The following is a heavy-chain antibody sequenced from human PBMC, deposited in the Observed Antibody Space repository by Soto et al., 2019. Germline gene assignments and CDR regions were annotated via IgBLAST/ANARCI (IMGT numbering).Heavy chain of an antibody. J-gene: IGHJ4*02. CDR1: GFTFTSSA. V-gene: IGHV1-58*02. CDR3: AKVQATWGLIDPFDY. CDR2: IVVGSGNT. Sequence: SVKVSCKASGFTFTSSAMQWVRQARGQRLEWIGWIVVGSGNTNYAQKFQERVTITRDMSTSTAYMELSSLRSEDTAVYYCAKVQATWGLIDPFDYWGQGTLVTVSS. D-gene: IGHD3-16*01.